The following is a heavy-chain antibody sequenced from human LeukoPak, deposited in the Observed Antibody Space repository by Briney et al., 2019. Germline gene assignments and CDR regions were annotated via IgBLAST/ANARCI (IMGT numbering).Heavy chain of an antibody. Sequence: ASVKVSCKASGGTFSSYAISWVRQAPGQGLEWMGGIIPIFGTANYAQKFQGRVTITADKSTSTAYMELSSLRSEDTAVYYCARDADCTSGVCQTLDIWGQGTMVTVSS. CDR1: GGTFSSYA. CDR3: ARDADCTSGVCQTLDI. V-gene: IGHV1-69*06. D-gene: IGHD2-8*01. J-gene: IGHJ3*02. CDR2: IIPIFGTA.